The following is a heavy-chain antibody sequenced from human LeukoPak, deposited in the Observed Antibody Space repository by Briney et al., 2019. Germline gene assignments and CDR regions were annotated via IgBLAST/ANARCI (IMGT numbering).Heavy chain of an antibody. Sequence: GGSLRLSCAASGFIFSDYSIHWVRQAPGKGLEWVSSISSGSTYKYFADSVKGRFTISRDNSKNTLYLQMNSLRVEDTAVYYCAKDEGVGSWGNTWGLVYWGQGTLVTVSS. J-gene: IGHJ4*02. CDR2: ISSGSTYK. D-gene: IGHD6-6*01. CDR3: AKDEGVGSWGNTWGLVY. CDR1: GFIFSDYS. V-gene: IGHV3-21*01.